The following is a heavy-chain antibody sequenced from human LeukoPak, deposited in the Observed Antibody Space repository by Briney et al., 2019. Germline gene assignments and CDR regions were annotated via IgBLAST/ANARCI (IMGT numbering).Heavy chain of an antibody. Sequence: GSLRLSCAASGFTFSSYGMHWVRPAPGKGLEWVAVISYDGSNKYYADSVKGRFTISRDNSKNTLYLQMNSLRAEDTAVYYCAKDPYYYDSSGYYDYWGQGTLVTVSS. CDR3: AKDPYYYDSSGYYDY. D-gene: IGHD3-22*01. J-gene: IGHJ4*02. CDR1: GFTFSSYG. V-gene: IGHV3-30*18. CDR2: ISYDGSNK.